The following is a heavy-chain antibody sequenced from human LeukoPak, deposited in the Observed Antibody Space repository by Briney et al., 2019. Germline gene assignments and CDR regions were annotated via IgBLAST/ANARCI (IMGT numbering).Heavy chain of an antibody. V-gene: IGHV4-34*01. Sequence: SETLSLTCAVYGGSFSGYYWSWIRQPPGKGLEWIWEINHSGSTNYNPSLKSRVTISVDTSKNQFSLKLSSVTAADTAVFYCARGRAWPYYYGMDVWGQGTTVTVSS. D-gene: IGHD5-12*01. CDR3: ARGRAWPYYYGMDV. CDR2: INHSGST. J-gene: IGHJ6*02. CDR1: GGSFSGYY.